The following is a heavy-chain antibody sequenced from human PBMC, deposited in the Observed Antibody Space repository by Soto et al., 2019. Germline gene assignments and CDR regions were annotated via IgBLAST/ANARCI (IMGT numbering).Heavy chain of an antibody. CDR2: TYYRSKWYN. CDR3: ARVRGMVRGVKYYYYGMDV. J-gene: IGHJ6*02. Sequence: SQTLSLTCAISGDSVSSNSAAWNWIRQSPSRGLEWLGRTYYRSKWYNDYAVSVKSRITINPDTSKNQFSLQLNSVTPEDTAVYYCARVRGMVRGVKYYYYGMDVWGQGTTVTVSS. V-gene: IGHV6-1*01. D-gene: IGHD3-10*01. CDR1: GDSVSSNSAA.